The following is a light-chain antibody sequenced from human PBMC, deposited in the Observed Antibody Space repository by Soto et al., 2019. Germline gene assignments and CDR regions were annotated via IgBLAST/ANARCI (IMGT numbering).Light chain of an antibody. Sequence: EIVLTQSPGTLSLSPGERYTLSCMASQSVSSSYLAWYQQKPGQAPRLLIYGASSRATGIPDRFSGSGSGTDFTLTISRLEPEDFAVYYCQKYGSSLLTFGRGTKV. J-gene: IGKJ4*01. CDR3: QKYGSSLLT. CDR2: GAS. V-gene: IGKV3-20*01. CDR1: QSVSSSY.